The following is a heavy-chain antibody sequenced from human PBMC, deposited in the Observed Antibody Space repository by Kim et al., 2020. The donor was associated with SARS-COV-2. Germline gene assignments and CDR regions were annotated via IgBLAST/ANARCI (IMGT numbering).Heavy chain of an antibody. J-gene: IGHJ3*02. CDR3: ARGHGYSKSNAFDI. D-gene: IGHD5-18*01. CDR2: INHSGST. CDR1: GGSFSGYY. V-gene: IGHV4-34*01. Sequence: SETLSLTCAVYGGSFSGYYWSWIRQPPGKGLEWIGEINHSGSTNYNPSLKSRVTISVDTSKNQFSLKLSSVTAADTAVYYCARGHGYSKSNAFDIWGQGTMVTVSS.